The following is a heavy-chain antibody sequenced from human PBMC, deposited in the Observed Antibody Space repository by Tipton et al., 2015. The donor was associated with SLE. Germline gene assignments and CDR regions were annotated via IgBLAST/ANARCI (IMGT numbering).Heavy chain of an antibody. Sequence: SLRLSCAASGFPFGSYAFSWVRQAPGKGLEWVSIIHNGGTTYYADSVKGRFTISRDNSKNTLYLQMNSLRAEDTAVYYCAKHDSYGQSGFGYWGQGTLVTVSS. J-gene: IGHJ4*02. CDR3: AKHDSYGQSGFGY. D-gene: IGHD5-18*01. V-gene: IGHV3-23*03. CDR2: IHNGGTT. CDR1: GFPFGSYA.